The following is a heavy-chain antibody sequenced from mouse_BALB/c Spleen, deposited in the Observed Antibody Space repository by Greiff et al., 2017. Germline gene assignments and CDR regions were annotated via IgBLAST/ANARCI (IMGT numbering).Heavy chain of an antibody. Sequence: QVQLQQSGAELVKPGASVKMSCKASGYTFTSYNMHWVKQTPGQGLEWIGAIYPGNGDTSYNQKFKGKATLTADKSSSTAYMQLSSLTSEDSAVYYCARVGKNYGSSYWYFDVWGAGTTVTVSS. V-gene: IGHV1-12*01. D-gene: IGHD1-1*01. CDR2: IYPGNGDT. CDR1: GYTFTSYN. J-gene: IGHJ1*01. CDR3: ARVGKNYGSSYWYFDV.